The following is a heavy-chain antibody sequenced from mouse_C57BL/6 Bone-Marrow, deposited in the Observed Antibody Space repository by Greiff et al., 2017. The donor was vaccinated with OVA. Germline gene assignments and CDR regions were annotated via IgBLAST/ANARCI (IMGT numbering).Heavy chain of an antibody. D-gene: IGHD2-4*01. CDR1: GFSLTSYA. CDR2: IWPGGGP. J-gene: IGHJ2*01. V-gene: IGHV2-9-1*01. CDR3: AREAYDYDGKDY. Sequence: VQLKESGPGLVAPSQSLSITCTVSGFSLTSYAISWVRQPPGKGLEWLGVIWPGGGPNYHTARKSRLSVIKNKSKSQVFLKRNNLQTDATARDYYAREAYDYDGKDYWGKGTTLTVSS.